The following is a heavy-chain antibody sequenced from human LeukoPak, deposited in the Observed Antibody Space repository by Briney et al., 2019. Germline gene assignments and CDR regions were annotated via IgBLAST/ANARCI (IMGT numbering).Heavy chain of an antibody. CDR2: INAGEGNT. Sequence: ASVKVSCKAAGYTFTSHGFIWLRQAPGQGLEWMGWINAGEGNTKYSQKFQGRVTLTKVTSASIAYMEMSSLRSEDTAVYYCARGSGWSDYYGMDVWGQGTTVTVSS. V-gene: IGHV1-18*01. CDR1: GYTFTSHG. CDR3: ARGSGWSDYYGMDV. J-gene: IGHJ6*02. D-gene: IGHD6-19*01.